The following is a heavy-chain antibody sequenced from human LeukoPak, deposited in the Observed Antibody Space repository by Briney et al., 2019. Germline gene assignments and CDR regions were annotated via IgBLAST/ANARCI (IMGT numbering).Heavy chain of an antibody. CDR1: GFTFSSYA. Sequence: PGGSLRLSCAASGFTFSSYAMSWVRQPPGKGLEWVSVIYSGGSTYYADSVKGRFTISRDNSKNTLHPQMNSLRVEDTAVYFCATGTGFYYQWGQGTLVSVSS. J-gene: IGHJ4*02. D-gene: IGHD3/OR15-3a*01. CDR3: ATGTGFYYQ. V-gene: IGHV3-66*01. CDR2: IYSGGST.